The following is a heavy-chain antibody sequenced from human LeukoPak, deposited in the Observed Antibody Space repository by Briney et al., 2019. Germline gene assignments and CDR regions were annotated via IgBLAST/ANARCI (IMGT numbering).Heavy chain of an antibody. CDR3: ARARYYYGSGSYSTLDY. CDR2: IYYSGST. Sequence: SETLSLTCAVSGGSISSGGYSWSWIRQPPGKGLEWIGSIYYSGSTYYNPSLKSRVTISVDTSKNQFSLKLSSVTAADTAVYYCARARYYYGSGSYSTLDYWGQGTLVTVSS. D-gene: IGHD3-10*01. J-gene: IGHJ4*02. V-gene: IGHV4-39*07. CDR1: GGSISSGGYS.